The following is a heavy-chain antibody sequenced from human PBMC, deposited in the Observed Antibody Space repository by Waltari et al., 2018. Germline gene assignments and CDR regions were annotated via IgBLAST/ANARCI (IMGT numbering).Heavy chain of an antibody. J-gene: IGHJ4*02. CDR3: ARRLMITFGVVIVTYFDY. Sequence: VQMQESGPGMVNPSETLSLTCAVSGYCISSGYYWGWIRQHPGQRLEWIGIIYHSGSTYYNPSLKSRVTISVDTSKNQFSLKLSSVTAADTAVYYCARRLMITFGVVIVTYFDYWGQGTLVTVSS. D-gene: IGHD3-16*02. CDR1: GYCISSGYY. CDR2: IYHSGST. V-gene: IGHV4-38-2*01.